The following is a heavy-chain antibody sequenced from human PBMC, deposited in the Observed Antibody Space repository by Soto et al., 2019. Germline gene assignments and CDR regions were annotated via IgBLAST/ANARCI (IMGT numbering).Heavy chain of an antibody. CDR2: IYHSGST. Sequence: SETLSLTCAFYGGSFSGYYWSWIRQPPGKGLEWIGEIYHSGSTNYNPSLQSRVTMSVDRSKNQFSLKLNSVTAADTAVYYCARVRREYDNSGPVDYWGQGTLVTSPQ. CDR3: ARVRREYDNSGPVDY. CDR1: GGSFSGYY. D-gene: IGHD3-22*01. V-gene: IGHV4-34*01. J-gene: IGHJ4*02.